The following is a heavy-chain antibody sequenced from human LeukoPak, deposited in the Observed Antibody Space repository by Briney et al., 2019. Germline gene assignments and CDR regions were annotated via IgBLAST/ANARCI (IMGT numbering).Heavy chain of an antibody. CDR1: GFTFSSYA. CDR2: ISGSGGST. V-gene: IGHV3-23*01. J-gene: IGHJ4*02. CDR3: ARETPYGSGSYPFDY. D-gene: IGHD3-10*01. Sequence: GGSLRLSCAASGFTFSSYAMNWVRQAPGKGLEWVSAISGSGGSTYYADSVKGRFTISRDNSKNTLYLQMNSLRAEDTAVYYCARETPYGSGSYPFDYWGQGILVTVSS.